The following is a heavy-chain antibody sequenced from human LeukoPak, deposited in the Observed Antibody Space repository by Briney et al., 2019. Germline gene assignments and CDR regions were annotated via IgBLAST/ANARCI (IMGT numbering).Heavy chain of an antibody. Sequence: GGSLRPSCAASGFTFSSYAMHWVRQAPGKGLEYVSAISSNGGSTYYANSVKGRFTISRDNSKNTLYLQMGSLRAEDMAVYYCARVPHPLVYGDYVDYWGQGTLVTVSS. J-gene: IGHJ4*02. V-gene: IGHV3-64*01. CDR3: ARVPHPLVYGDYVDY. D-gene: IGHD4-17*01. CDR1: GFTFSSYA. CDR2: ISSNGGST.